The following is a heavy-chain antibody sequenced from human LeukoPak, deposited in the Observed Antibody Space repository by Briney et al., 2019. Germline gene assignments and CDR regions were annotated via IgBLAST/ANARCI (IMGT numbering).Heavy chain of an antibody. Sequence: ASVKVSCKASGYTFINYYMHWVRQAPGQGLEWMGIINPSGGTTSYAQNFQGRVTMTRDTSTSTVYMELSSLRSEDTAVYYCARDHSTFYYGSGSYLFGYWGQGTLVTVSS. V-gene: IGHV1-46*01. J-gene: IGHJ4*02. CDR2: INPSGGTT. CDR1: GYTFINYY. CDR3: ARDHSTFYYGSGSYLFGY. D-gene: IGHD3-10*01.